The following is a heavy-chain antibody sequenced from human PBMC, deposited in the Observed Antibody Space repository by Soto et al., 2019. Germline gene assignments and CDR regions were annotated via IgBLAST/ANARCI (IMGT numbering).Heavy chain of an antibody. CDR1: GFTFSSYA. CDR2: ISGSGGST. Sequence: EVQLLESGGGLVQPGGSLRLSCAASGFTFSSYAMSWVRQAPGKGLEWVSAISGSGGSTYYADSVKGRFTISRDNSKNMLYLQMNSLRAEDTAVYYCAKIRHSSSWYLDAFDIWGQGTRVTVSS. V-gene: IGHV3-23*01. CDR3: AKIRHSSSWYLDAFDI. J-gene: IGHJ3*02. D-gene: IGHD6-13*01.